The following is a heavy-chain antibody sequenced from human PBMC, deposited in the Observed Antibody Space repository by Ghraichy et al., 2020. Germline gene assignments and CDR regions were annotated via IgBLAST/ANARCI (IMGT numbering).Heavy chain of an antibody. D-gene: IGHD3-3*01. CDR1: GFTFSTYA. J-gene: IGHJ4*02. Sequence: GESLNISCAASGFTFSTYAMSWVRQAPGKGLEWVSTISGSGGTTYYADSVKGRFTISRDNPKNTLYLQMNGLRAEDTAVYYCAKVGVVTEYYFDFWGQGTLVTVSS. V-gene: IGHV3-23*01. CDR3: AKVGVVTEYYFDF. CDR2: ISGSGGTT.